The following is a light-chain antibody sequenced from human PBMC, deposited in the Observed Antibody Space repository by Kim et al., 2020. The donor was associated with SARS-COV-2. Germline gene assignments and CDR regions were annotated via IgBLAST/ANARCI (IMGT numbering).Light chain of an antibody. V-gene: IGKV3-15*01. Sequence: SVSPGERATLSCRASQSVGDKLAWHQQRPGQAPRVLIYAASTRATGVPARCSGSGSGTEFTLTISSLQSEDFAVYFCQHYNNWPLTFGQGTKLEI. CDR1: QSVGDK. CDR2: AAS. J-gene: IGKJ2*01. CDR3: QHYNNWPLT.